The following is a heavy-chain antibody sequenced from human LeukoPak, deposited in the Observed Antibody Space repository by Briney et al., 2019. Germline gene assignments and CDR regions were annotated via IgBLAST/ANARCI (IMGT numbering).Heavy chain of an antibody. Sequence: PGESLKISCKGSGYSFTSYWIGWVRQMPGKGLEWMGIIYPGDSDTRYSPSFQGQVTISADKSISTAYLQWSSLKASDTAMYYCARRVVGATPENWFDPWGQGTLVTVSS. J-gene: IGHJ5*02. CDR2: IYPGDSDT. CDR1: GYSFTSYW. V-gene: IGHV5-51*01. D-gene: IGHD1-26*01. CDR3: ARRVVGATPENWFDP.